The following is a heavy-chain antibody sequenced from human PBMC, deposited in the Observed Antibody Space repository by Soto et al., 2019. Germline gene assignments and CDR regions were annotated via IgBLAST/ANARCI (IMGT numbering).Heavy chain of an antibody. D-gene: IGHD6-13*01. J-gene: IGHJ6*03. CDR1: GFTFSSYS. CDR3: ARVAAAGIGFDYNYMDV. V-gene: IGHV3-21*01. CDR2: ISSSSSYI. Sequence: PGGSLRLSCAASGFTFSSYSMNWVRQAPGKGLEWVSSISSSSSYIYYADSVKGRFTISRDNAKNSLYLQMNSLRAEDTAVYYCARVAAAGIGFDYNYMDVWGKGTTVTVSS.